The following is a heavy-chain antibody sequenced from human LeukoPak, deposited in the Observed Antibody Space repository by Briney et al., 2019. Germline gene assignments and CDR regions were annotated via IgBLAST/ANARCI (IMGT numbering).Heavy chain of an antibody. CDR1: GFTFSSYA. J-gene: IGHJ4*02. CDR2: ISGSGGST. D-gene: IGHD3-22*01. V-gene: IGHV3-23*01. Sequence: GGSLRLSCAASGFTFSSYAMSWVRQAPGKGLEWVSAISGSGGSTYYADSVKGRYTISRDNSKNTLYLQMNSLRAEDTAVYYCASHHYYDSSGLDDYFDYWGQGTLVTVSS. CDR3: ASHHYYDSSGLDDYFDY.